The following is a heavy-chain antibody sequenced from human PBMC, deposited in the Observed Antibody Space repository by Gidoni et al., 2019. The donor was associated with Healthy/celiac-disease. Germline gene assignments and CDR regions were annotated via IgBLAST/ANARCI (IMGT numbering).Heavy chain of an antibody. Sequence: QVQLVESGGGLVKPGGSLRLSCAASGFTFSDYYMSWIRQAPGKGLEWVSYISSSSSYTNYADSVKGRFTISRDNAKNSLYLQMNSLRAEDTAVYYCARVGSSSWYVDYWGQGTLVTVSS. CDR3: ARVGSSSWYVDY. CDR2: ISSSSSYT. V-gene: IGHV3-11*06. D-gene: IGHD6-13*01. J-gene: IGHJ4*02. CDR1: GFTFSDYY.